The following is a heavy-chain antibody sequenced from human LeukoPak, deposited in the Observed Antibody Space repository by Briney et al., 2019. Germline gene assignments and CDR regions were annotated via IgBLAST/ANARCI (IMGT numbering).Heavy chain of an antibody. CDR1: GFTFSSYN. CDR2: ITSGSSYI. V-gene: IGHV3-21*01. J-gene: IGHJ4*02. Sequence: PGGSLRLSCAASGFTFSSYNMNWVRQAPGQGLEWVSSITSGSSYIYYADSVKGRFTISRDNAKKSVYLQMNSLRAEDTAVYYCARGSTYSSGWYTGFDYWGQGTLVTVSS. D-gene: IGHD6-19*01. CDR3: ARGSTYSSGWYTGFDY.